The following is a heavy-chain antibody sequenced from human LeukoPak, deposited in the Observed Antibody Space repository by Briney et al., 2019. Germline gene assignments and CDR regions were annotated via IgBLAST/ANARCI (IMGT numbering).Heavy chain of an antibody. CDR3: ARSNKMDCSGGSCYSANDALDI. Sequence: GGSLRLSCAASGFTFSSYGIHWVRQAPGKGLEWVAVIWYDGSNKYYADSVKGRFTISRDNSKNTLYLQMNSPRAEDTAVYYCARSNKMDCSGGSCYSANDALDIWGQGTMVTVSS. J-gene: IGHJ3*02. D-gene: IGHD2-15*01. CDR1: GFTFSSYG. CDR2: IWYDGSNK. V-gene: IGHV3-33*01.